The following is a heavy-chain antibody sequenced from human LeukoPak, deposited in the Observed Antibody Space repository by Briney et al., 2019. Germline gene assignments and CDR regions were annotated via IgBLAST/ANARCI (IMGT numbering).Heavy chain of an antibody. CDR3: ASGVGSSTYY. D-gene: IGHD6-13*01. V-gene: IGHV3-74*01. CDR2: TSPDGGTS. CDR1: EFTFSSYS. J-gene: IGHJ4*02. Sequence: GGSLRLSCAASEFTFSSYSIHWVRQAPGKGLVWVSRTSPDGGTSTYADSVKGRFTISRDNAKNTVYLQMNSPRAEDTAVYYCASGVGSSTYYWGQGTLVTVSS.